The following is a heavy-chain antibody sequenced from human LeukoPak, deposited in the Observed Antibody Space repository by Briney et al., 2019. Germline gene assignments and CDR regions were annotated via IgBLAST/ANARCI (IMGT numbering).Heavy chain of an antibody. V-gene: IGHV4-59*01. CDR2: IDYSGNT. CDR1: GDSMSSYY. Sequence: PAETLSLTCTVSGDSMSSYYWSWIRQPPGKGLEWIGYIDYSGNTKFNPSLKSRVTISIDTAKNPFSLRLDSVTAADTAVYYCARGVPGNTQFDYWGQGTLVTVSS. CDR3: ARGVPGNTQFDY. D-gene: IGHD1/OR15-1a*01. J-gene: IGHJ4*02.